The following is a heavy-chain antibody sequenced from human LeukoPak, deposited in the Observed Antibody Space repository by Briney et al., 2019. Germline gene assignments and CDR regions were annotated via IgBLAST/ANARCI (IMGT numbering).Heavy chain of an antibody. V-gene: IGHV3-15*01. D-gene: IGHD4-23*01. J-gene: IGHJ4*02. Sequence: KPGGSLRLSCVVSGLTLGNAWMSWVRQAPGKGLEWVGRIKSKDVGETTEYAAPVQGRFTISRDDSKNTVYLQMSSLKTEDTAVYYCTTGPGNSGYWGQGTLVTVSS. CDR2: IKSKDVGETT. CDR1: GLTLGNAW. CDR3: TTGPGNSGY.